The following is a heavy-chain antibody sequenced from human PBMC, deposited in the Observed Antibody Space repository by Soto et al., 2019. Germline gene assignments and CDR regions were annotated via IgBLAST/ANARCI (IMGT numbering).Heavy chain of an antibody. V-gene: IGHV3-30*02. D-gene: IGHD2-21*02. J-gene: IGHJ4*02. CDR2: VRFDAINK. CDR3: EKLTNCGGDCYFDY. Sequence: TGGSLRLSCATSGFAFSSYGMHWVRQAPGKGLEWVAVVRFDAINKYYADSVKGRFTISRDNSKSMVYLQMNSLRPDDTAVYYCEKLTNCGGDCYFDYWGQGTLVTVSS. CDR1: GFAFSSYG.